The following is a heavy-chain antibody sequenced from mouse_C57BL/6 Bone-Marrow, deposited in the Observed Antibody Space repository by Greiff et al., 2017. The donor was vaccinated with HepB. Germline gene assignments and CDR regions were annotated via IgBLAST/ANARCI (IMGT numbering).Heavy chain of an antibody. J-gene: IGHJ4*01. D-gene: IGHD2-4*01. V-gene: IGHV14-4*01. CDR2: IDPENGDT. Sequence: VQLQQSGAELVRPGASVKLSCTASGFNIKDDYMHWVKQRPEQGLEWIGWIDPENGDTEYASKFQGKATITADTSSNTAYLQLSSLTSDDTAVYYCTSLYYDYDGPYYYAMDYWGQGTSVTVSS. CDR3: TSLYYDYDGPYYYAMDY. CDR1: GFNIKDDY.